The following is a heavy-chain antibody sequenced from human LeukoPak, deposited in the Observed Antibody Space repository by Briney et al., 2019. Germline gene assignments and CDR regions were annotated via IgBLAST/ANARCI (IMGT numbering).Heavy chain of an antibody. J-gene: IGHJ5*02. Sequence: SETLSLTCAVYGGSFSGYYWSWIRQPPGKGLEWIGEINHSGSTNYNPSLKSRVTISVDTSKNQFPLKLSSVTAADTAVYYCARGTAYYDFWSGYGNWFDPWGQGTLVTVSS. CDR3: ARGTAYYDFWSGYGNWFDP. CDR1: GGSFSGYY. D-gene: IGHD3-3*01. V-gene: IGHV4-34*01. CDR2: INHSGST.